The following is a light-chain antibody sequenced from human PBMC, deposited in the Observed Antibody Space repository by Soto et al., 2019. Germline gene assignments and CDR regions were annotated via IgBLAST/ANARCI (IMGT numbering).Light chain of an antibody. Sequence: DIQMTQSPPSLSASVGDSVTITCRASQSVSNNLNWFQQKQGKAPRLLIHGASNLQSGVPSRFSGSGSGADFLLVISSLQPEDFATYYCQQSHSIPRTFGQGTKVEIK. CDR2: GAS. CDR1: QSVSNN. V-gene: IGKV1-39*01. CDR3: QQSHSIPRT. J-gene: IGKJ1*01.